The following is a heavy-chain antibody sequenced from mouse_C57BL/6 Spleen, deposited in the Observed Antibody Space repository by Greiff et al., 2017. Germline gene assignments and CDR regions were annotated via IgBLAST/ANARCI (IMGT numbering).Heavy chain of an antibody. CDR1: GYSIPSGYY. D-gene: IGHD2-1*01. V-gene: IGHV3-6*01. J-gene: IGHJ2*01. CDR2: ISYDGSN. CDR3: ARERNYPFFDY. Sequence: DVKLQASGPGLVKPSQSLSLTCSVTGYSIPSGYYWNWIRQFPGNKLEWMGYISYDGSNNYNPSLKNRISITRDTSKNQFFLKLNSVTTEDTATYYCARERNYPFFDYWGQGTTLTVSS.